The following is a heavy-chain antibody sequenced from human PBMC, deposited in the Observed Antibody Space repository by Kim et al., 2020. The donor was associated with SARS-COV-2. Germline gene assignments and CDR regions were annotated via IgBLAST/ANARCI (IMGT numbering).Heavy chain of an antibody. CDR2: IWYDGSNK. D-gene: IGHD3-9*01. V-gene: IGHV3-33*01. Sequence: GGSLRLSCAASGFTFSSYGMHWVRQAPGKGLEWVAVIWYDGSNKYYADSVKGRFTISRDNSKNTLYLQMNSLRAEDTAVYYCARDRAIVSILRYFDWLPYGMDVWGQGTTVTVSS. CDR3: ARDRAIVSILRYFDWLPYGMDV. J-gene: IGHJ6*02. CDR1: GFTFSSYG.